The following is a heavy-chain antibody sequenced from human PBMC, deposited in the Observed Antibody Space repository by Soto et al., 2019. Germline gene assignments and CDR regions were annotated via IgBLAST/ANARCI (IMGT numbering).Heavy chain of an antibody. J-gene: IGHJ4*02. CDR3: ARDRYSYGFDY. V-gene: IGHV1-2*04. D-gene: IGHD5-18*01. CDR2: INPNSGGT. Sequence: ASVKVSCKASGYTFTGYYMHWVRQAPGQGLEWMGWINPNSGGTNYAQKFQGWVTMTRATSISTAYMELSRLRSDDTAVYYCARDRYSYGFDYWGQGTLVTVSS. CDR1: GYTFTGYY.